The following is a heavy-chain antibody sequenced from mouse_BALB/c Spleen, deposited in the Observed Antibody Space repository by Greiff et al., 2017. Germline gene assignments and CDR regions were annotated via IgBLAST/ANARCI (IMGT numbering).Heavy chain of an antibody. V-gene: IGHV1-9*01. Sequence: VQLQESGAELMKPGASVKISCKATGYTFSSYWIEWVKQRPGHGLEWIGEILPGSGSTNYNEKFKGKATFTADTSSNTAYMQLSSLTSEDSAVYYCARISRYYGYGYWGQGTTLTVSS. D-gene: IGHD1-2*01. CDR3: ARISRYYGYGY. J-gene: IGHJ2*01. CDR1: GYTFSSYW. CDR2: ILPGSGST.